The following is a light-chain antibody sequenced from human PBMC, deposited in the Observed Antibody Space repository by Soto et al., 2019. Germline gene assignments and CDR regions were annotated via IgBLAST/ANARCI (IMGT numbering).Light chain of an antibody. CDR3: HQYNNSPS. CDR1: QSVSSN. CDR2: GAS. J-gene: IGKJ4*01. V-gene: IGKV3-15*01. Sequence: EIVMTQSPATLSVSPGERATLSCRASQSVSSNLAWYQQKPGQAPRLLIYGASTRATGIPARFSGSGSGTEFTLTISSLQSEDFAVYYCHQYNNSPSFGGGTKVEIK.